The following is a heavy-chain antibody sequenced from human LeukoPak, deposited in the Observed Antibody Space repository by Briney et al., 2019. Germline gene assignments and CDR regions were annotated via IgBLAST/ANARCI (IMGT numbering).Heavy chain of an antibody. CDR1: GFTFSSYA. V-gene: IGHV3-30*01. J-gene: IGHJ4*02. Sequence: GRSLRLSCAASGFTFSSYALHWVRQAPGKGLEWVAVISYDGTNKYHADCVKGRFTISRDNSKNTLYLQMNSLRAEDTAVYYCARDSTYYYDSGSSGPHYFDYWGQGTLVTVSS. D-gene: IGHD3-10*01. CDR2: ISYDGTNK. CDR3: ARDSTYYYDSGSSGPHYFDY.